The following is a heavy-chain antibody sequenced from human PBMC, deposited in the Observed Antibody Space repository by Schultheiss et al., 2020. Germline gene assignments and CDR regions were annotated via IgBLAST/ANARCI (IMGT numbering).Heavy chain of an antibody. Sequence: GGSLRLSCAASGFLFSSHDMSWGRQAPGKGLEWLSSVSGNGDTTYYADSVKGRFTIYRDNSKNTVSLQMNSLRVEDTAVYYCAKGRGYYYYGMDVWGQGTTVTVSS. J-gene: IGHJ6*02. CDR1: GFLFSSHD. V-gene: IGHV3-23*01. CDR2: VSGNGDTT. CDR3: AKGRGYYYYGMDV.